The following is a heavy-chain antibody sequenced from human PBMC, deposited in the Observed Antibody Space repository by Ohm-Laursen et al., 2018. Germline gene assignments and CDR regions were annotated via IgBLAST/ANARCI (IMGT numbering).Heavy chain of an antibody. CDR3: AKVGRAGIAAAGTDY. CDR1: GFTFSSYG. CDR2: ISYDGSNK. D-gene: IGHD6-13*01. V-gene: IGHV3-30*18. J-gene: IGHJ4*02. Sequence: SLRLSCAATGFTFSSYGMHWVRQAPGKGLEWVAVISYDGSNKYYADSVKGRFTISRDNSKNTLYLQMNSLRAEDTAVYYCAKVGRAGIAAAGTDYWGQGTLVTVSS.